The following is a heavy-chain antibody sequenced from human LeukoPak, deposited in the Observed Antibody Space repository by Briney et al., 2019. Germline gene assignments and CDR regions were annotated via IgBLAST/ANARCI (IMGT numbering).Heavy chain of an antibody. V-gene: IGHV1-18*01. CDR2: ISAYNGNT. CDR3: ATSLPNYYGSGSYYPPPYFDY. Sequence: GASVKVSCKASGYTFTSYGISWVRQAPGQGLEWMGWISAYNGNTNYAQKLQGRVTMTTDTSTSTAYMVLRSLRSDDTAVYYCATSLPNYYGSGSYYPPPYFDYWGQGTLVTVSS. D-gene: IGHD3-10*01. CDR1: GYTFTSYG. J-gene: IGHJ4*02.